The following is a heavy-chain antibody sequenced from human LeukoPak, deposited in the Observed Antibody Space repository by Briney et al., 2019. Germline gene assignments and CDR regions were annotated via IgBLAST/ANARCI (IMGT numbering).Heavy chain of an antibody. CDR1: GGSISSGGYS. CDR2: IYHSGST. V-gene: IGHV4-30-2*01. Sequence: SQTLSLTCAVSGGSISSGGYSWSWIRQPPGKGLEWIGYIYHSGSTYYNPSLKSRVTISVDRSKNQFSLKLSSVTAADTAVYYCARAIYSGYDEGVSFFDCWGQGTLVTVSS. J-gene: IGHJ4*02. D-gene: IGHD5-12*01. CDR3: ARAIYSGYDEGVSFFDC.